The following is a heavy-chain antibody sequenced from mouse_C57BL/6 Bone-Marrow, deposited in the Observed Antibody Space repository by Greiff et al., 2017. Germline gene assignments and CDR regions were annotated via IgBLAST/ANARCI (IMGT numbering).Heavy chain of an antibody. J-gene: IGHJ2*01. D-gene: IGHD2-12*01. CDR1: GFTFSSYG. CDR2: ISGGGSYT. CDR3: ARQGYRSDFDY. Sequence: EVQLVESGADLVKPGASLKLSCAASGFTFSSYGMPWVRQTPDKRLEWVATISGGGSYTYYPDSVKGRFTISRDNAKNTLYLQVSSLKSEETAMYYGARQGYRSDFDYWGQGTTLTVSS. V-gene: IGHV5-6*01.